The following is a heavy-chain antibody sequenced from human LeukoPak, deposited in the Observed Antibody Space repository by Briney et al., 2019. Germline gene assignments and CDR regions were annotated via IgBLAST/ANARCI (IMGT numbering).Heavy chain of an antibody. CDR3: ARTYSSFFSFDY. V-gene: IGHV3-33*01. CDR2: IWYDGSNK. D-gene: IGHD6-6*01. Sequence: GRSLRLSCAASRFTFSSYGMHWVRQAPGKGLEWVAVIWYDGSNKYYADSVKGRFTISRDNSKNTLYLQMNSLRAEDTAVYYCARTYSSFFSFDYWGQGTLVTVSS. J-gene: IGHJ4*02. CDR1: RFTFSSYG.